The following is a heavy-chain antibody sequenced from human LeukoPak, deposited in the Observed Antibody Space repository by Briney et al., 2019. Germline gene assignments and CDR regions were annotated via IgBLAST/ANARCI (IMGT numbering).Heavy chain of an antibody. CDR2: IYYSGST. V-gene: IGHV4-39*01. Sequence: SGGSLRLSCAASGFTFSSYAMSWVRQAPGKGLEWIGSIYYSGSTYYNPSLKSRVTISVDTSKNQFSLKLSSVTAADTAVYYCASSVGQLWPTLLWGQGTLVTVSS. CDR1: GFTFSSYA. D-gene: IGHD5-18*01. J-gene: IGHJ4*02. CDR3: ASSVGQLWPTLL.